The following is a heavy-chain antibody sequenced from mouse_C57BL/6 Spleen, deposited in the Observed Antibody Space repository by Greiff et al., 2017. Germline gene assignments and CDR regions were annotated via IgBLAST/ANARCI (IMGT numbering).Heavy chain of an antibody. Sequence: VQLQQSGAELVRPGTSVKVSCKASGYAFTNYLIEWVKQRPGQGLEWIGVINPGSGGTNYNEKFKGKATLTADKSSSTAYMQLSSLTSEDSAVYFCARSSSYDYYAMDYWGQGTSVTVSS. V-gene: IGHV1-54*01. CDR1: GYAFTNYL. J-gene: IGHJ4*01. D-gene: IGHD1-1*01. CDR3: ARSSSYDYYAMDY. CDR2: INPGSGGT.